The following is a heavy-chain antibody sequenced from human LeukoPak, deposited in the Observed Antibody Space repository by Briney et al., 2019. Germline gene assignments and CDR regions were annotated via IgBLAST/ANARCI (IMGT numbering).Heavy chain of an antibody. CDR2: IKYDGIDK. J-gene: IGHJ4*02. CDR3: ANWDLDYGDLGDY. V-gene: IGHV3-7*01. CDR1: GFIFTDYW. Sequence: PGGSLRLSCAASGFIFTDYWMNWVRQAPGKGLEWVAMIKYDGIDKQYLDSVKGRFTISRDNAKNSVYLEMNSLRAEDTAVYYCANWDLDYGDLGDYWGQGTLVTVSS. D-gene: IGHD4-17*01.